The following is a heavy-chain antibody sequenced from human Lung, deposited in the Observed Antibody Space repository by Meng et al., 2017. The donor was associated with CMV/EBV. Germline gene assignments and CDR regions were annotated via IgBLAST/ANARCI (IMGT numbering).Heavy chain of an antibody. Sequence: GGSLRLXCAASGFTFRTYVMHWVRQAPGKGLEWVAVTSSDGSRKYYADFMKGRFTISRDNSKNTLYLQLNSLRTEDTAVYYCARDQKEEGDNWFDPWGQGTXVTVSS. CDR2: TSSDGSRK. CDR1: GFTFRTYV. J-gene: IGHJ5*02. CDR3: ARDQKEEGDNWFDP. V-gene: IGHV3-30*04.